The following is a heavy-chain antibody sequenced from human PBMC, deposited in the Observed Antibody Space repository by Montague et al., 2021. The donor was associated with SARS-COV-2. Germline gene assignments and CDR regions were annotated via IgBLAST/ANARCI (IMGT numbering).Heavy chain of an antibody. V-gene: IGHV6-1*01. D-gene: IGHD2-21*02. Sequence: CAISGDSVSSNIATWNWIRQSPSNGLERLGRTYYRSKWYNDYAVSVKSRVIINPDTSNNRISLQLNSVTPEDTAVYYCARAYCGGDCYFYWYFDLWGRGTLVTVSS. CDR2: TYYRSKWYN. CDR3: ARAYCGGDCYFYWYFDL. CDR1: GDSVSSNIAT. J-gene: IGHJ2*01.